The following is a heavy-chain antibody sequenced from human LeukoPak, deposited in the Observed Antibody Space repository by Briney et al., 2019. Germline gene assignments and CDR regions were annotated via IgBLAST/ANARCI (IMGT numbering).Heavy chain of an antibody. D-gene: IGHD1-26*01. CDR1: VGTFSSYA. V-gene: IGHV1-69*05. Sequence: ASVKVSCKASVGTFSSYAISWVRQAPGQGREWMGRIIPIFGTANYAQKFQGRVTITTDESTSTAYMKLSSLRSEDTAVYYCARDPAAYSGSYYFYYWGQRTLVTVSS. CDR2: IIPIFGTA. J-gene: IGHJ4*02. CDR3: ARDPAAYSGSYYFYY.